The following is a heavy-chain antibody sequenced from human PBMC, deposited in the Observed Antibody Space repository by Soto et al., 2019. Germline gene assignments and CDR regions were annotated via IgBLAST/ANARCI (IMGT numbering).Heavy chain of an antibody. CDR1: GGTFSSYA. J-gene: IGHJ6*02. Sequence: ASVKVSCKASGGTFSSYAISWVRQAPGQGLKWMGGIIPIFGTANYAQKFQGRVTITADESTSTAYMELSSLRSEDTAVYYCARVHEYSSSPRRLRDYYYGMDVWGQGTTVTVSS. V-gene: IGHV1-69*13. D-gene: IGHD6-6*01. CDR3: ARVHEYSSSPRRLRDYYYGMDV. CDR2: IIPIFGTA.